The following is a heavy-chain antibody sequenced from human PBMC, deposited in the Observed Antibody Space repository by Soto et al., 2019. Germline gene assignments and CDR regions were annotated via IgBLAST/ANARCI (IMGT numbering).Heavy chain of an antibody. CDR2: INWNSGSI. D-gene: IGHD6-13*01. CDR3: VKDESINWYSGHFRH. Sequence: SLKVSWAVSGFTCDDYAMHLVLQVPGKGLEWVSGINWNSGSIGYGDSVKGRFAISRDNAKNSLHLQMNSLSAEDTAFYYCVKDESINWYSGHFRHWGQGTLVTVSS. J-gene: IGHJ1*01. V-gene: IGHV3-9*01. CDR1: GFTCDDYA.